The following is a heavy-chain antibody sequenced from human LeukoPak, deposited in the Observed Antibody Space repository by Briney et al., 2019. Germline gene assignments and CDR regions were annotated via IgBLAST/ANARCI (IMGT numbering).Heavy chain of an antibody. Sequence: GASVKVSCKASGYTFTSYAMNWVRQAPGQGLEWMGWINTNTGNPTYAQGFTGRFVFSLDTSVSTAYLQISSLKAEDTAAYYCARDPHSSSWYDWFDPWGQGTLVTVSS. CDR1: GYTFTSYA. V-gene: IGHV7-4-1*02. D-gene: IGHD6-13*01. J-gene: IGHJ5*02. CDR3: ARDPHSSSWYDWFDP. CDR2: INTNTGNP.